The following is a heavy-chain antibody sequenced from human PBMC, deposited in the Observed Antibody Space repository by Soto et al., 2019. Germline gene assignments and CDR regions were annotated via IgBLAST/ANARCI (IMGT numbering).Heavy chain of an antibody. CDR3: SRLLQMAMRVVIFES. D-gene: IGHD3-3*01. V-gene: IGHV4-30-4*01. Sequence: QVQVQESGPGLLKPSQTLSLTCSVSGDSISNGASYWSWIRQSPGMGLEWIGSIHSSGTSYSHPSIKRRHTMSADTSKSQSSLKLTSLTARDTAVYYCSRLLQMAMRVVIFESWCQGTLFTVFS. CDR1: GDSISNGASY. J-gene: IGHJ1*01. CDR2: IHSSGTS.